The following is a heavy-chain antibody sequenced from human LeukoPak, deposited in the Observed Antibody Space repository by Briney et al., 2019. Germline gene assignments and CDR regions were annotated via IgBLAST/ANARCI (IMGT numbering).Heavy chain of an antibody. CDR1: GYTFTSYG. Sequence: GASVKVSCKASGYTFTSYGISWVRQAPGQGLEWMGWTSAYNGNTNYAQKLQGRVTFISNTSATTAFMELSSLRSEDAAVYYCARDSGSGNNDYWGQGTLVTVSS. J-gene: IGHJ4*02. CDR2: TSAYNGNT. V-gene: IGHV1-18*01. D-gene: IGHD1-26*01. CDR3: ARDSGSGNNDY.